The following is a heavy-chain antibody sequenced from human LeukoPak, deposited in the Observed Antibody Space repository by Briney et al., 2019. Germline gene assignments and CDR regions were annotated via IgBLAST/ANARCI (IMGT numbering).Heavy chain of an antibody. Sequence: PGTSLRLSCAASGFTFSSYAMSWVRQAPGEGLEWVSSIIGSGGGTYYTDSVKGRFTISRDNSKNTLYLQMSSLRVEDTAVYYCAKEGAGAGTGYFDYWGQGTLVTVSS. V-gene: IGHV3-23*01. CDR1: GFTFSSYA. J-gene: IGHJ4*02. CDR2: IIGSGGGT. CDR3: AKEGAGAGTGYFDY. D-gene: IGHD6-19*01.